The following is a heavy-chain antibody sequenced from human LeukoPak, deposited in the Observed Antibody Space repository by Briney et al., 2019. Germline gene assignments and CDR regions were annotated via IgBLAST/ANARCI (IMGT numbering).Heavy chain of an antibody. D-gene: IGHD6-19*01. CDR2: ISSNGGST. CDR3: ARDIGRSGWFSMDV. CDR1: GFTFSSYA. V-gene: IGHV3-64*01. J-gene: IGHJ6*04. Sequence: GGSLRLSCAASGFTFSSYAMHWVRQAPGKGLEYVSAISSNGGSTYYPNSVKGRFTISRDNSKNTLYLQMNSLRAEDTAVYYCARDIGRSGWFSMDVWGKGTTVTISS.